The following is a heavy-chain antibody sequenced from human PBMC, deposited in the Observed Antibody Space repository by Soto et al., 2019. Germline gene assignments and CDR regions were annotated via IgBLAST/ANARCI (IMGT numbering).Heavy chain of an antibody. Sequence: SGPTLVNPTQTLTLTCTFSGFSLTSNEMRVTWIRQPPGKALEWLARIDWDGEKFYSSSLRTRLTISKDSPKNQVVLTMTNMDPVDTATYYCARTTNTGTDYWGQGTLVTVSS. V-gene: IGHV2-70*04. J-gene: IGHJ4*02. CDR3: ARTTNTGTDY. CDR2: IDWDGEK. CDR1: GFSLTSNEMR. D-gene: IGHD1-1*01.